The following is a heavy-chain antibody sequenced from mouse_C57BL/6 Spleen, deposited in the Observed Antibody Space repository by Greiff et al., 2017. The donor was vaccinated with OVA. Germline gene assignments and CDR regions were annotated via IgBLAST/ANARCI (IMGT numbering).Heavy chain of an antibody. CDR2: INYDGSST. V-gene: IGHV5-16*01. Sequence: EVKLVESEGGLVQPGSSMKLSCTASGFTFSDYYMAWVRQVPEKGLEWVANINYDGSSTYYLDSLKSRFIISRDNAKNILYLQMSSLKSEDTATYYCARQDYYSNYVDYWGQGTTLTVSS. J-gene: IGHJ2*01. CDR1: GFTFSDYY. CDR3: ARQDYYSNYVDY. D-gene: IGHD2-5*01.